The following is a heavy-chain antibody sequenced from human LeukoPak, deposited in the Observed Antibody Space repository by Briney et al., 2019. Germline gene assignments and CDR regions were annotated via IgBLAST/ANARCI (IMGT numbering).Heavy chain of an antibody. J-gene: IGHJ3*02. Sequence: GGSLRLSCAASGFTFSSYSMNWVRQAPGKGLEWVSSISSSSSYIYYADSVKGRFTISRDNAKNSLYLQMNSLGAEDTAVYYCARDRYCSSTSCPPFAFDIWGQGTMVTVSS. CDR3: ARDRYCSSTSCPPFAFDI. CDR2: ISSSSSYI. D-gene: IGHD2-2*01. V-gene: IGHV3-21*01. CDR1: GFTFSSYS.